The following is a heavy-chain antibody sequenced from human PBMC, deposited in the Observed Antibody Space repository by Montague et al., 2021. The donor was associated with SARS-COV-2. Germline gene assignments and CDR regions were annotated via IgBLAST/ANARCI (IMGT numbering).Heavy chain of an antibody. CDR2: IDERGST. CDR3: ARDVRTSTWSIRGYGGNYSFDS. J-gene: IGHJ4*02. D-gene: IGHD4-23*01. V-gene: IGHV4-4*02. Sequence: SETLSLTCAVSGGSISTSHWWSWVRQPPGKGLEWIGGIDERGSTNYSPSLKSRVTMSIDKSANQFSLKLASLTAADTAIYFCARDVRTSTWSIRGYGGNYSFDSWGQGTLVAVSS. CDR1: GGSISTSHW.